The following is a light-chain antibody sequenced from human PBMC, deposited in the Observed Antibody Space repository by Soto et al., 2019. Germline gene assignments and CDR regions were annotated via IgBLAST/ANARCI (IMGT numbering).Light chain of an antibody. Sequence: DIQMTQSPSSLSASVGDRVTITCQASQDISNYLNWYQQKPGKAPKLLIYDASNLETGVPSRFSGSGSGTDFTFTISSLQPEDIATYYCQQYDKLPFTFGPGTKVEIK. CDR1: QDISNY. CDR2: DAS. V-gene: IGKV1-33*01. J-gene: IGKJ3*01. CDR3: QQYDKLPFT.